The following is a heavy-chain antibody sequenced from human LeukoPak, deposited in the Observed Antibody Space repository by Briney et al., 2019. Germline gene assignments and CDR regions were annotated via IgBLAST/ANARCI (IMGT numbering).Heavy chain of an antibody. J-gene: IGHJ4*02. CDR1: GGSISSYY. V-gene: IGHV4-59*01. CDR2: IYYSGST. CDR3: AREVKAAGTVDY. Sequence: PSETLSLTCTVSGGSISSYYWSWIWQPPGKGLEWIGYIYYSGSTNYNPSLKSRVTISVDTSKNQFSLKLSSVTAADTAVYYCAREVKAAGTVDYWGQGTLVTVSS. D-gene: IGHD6-13*01.